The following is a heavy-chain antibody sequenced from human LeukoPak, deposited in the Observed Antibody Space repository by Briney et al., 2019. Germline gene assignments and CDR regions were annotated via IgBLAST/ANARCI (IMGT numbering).Heavy chain of an antibody. CDR1: GFTFSSYS. J-gene: IGHJ1*01. CDR3: ARAEYCGGDCYSHFQH. CDR2: ISSSSSYL. Sequence: GGSLRLSCAASGFTFSSYSMNWVRQAPGKGLEWVSSISSSSSYLYYADSVKGRFTISRDNAKNSLYLQMNSLRAEDTAVYYCARAEYCGGDCYSHFQHWGQGTLVTVSS. V-gene: IGHV3-21*01. D-gene: IGHD2-21*02.